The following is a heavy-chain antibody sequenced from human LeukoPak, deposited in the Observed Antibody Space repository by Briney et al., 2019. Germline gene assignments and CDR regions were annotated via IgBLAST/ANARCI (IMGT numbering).Heavy chain of an antibody. CDR1: GFTFSSYS. CDR2: ITSSSSYI. J-gene: IGHJ6*03. V-gene: IGHV3-21*06. CDR3: ARDPYSGNYRAYYYYYMDV. D-gene: IGHD1-26*01. Sequence: GGSLRLSCAASGFTFSSYSMTWVRQAPGKGLEWVSSITSSSSYIYYADSVKGRFTISRDNAKNSLYLQMDSLRVEDTAVYYCARDPYSGNYRAYYYYYMDVWGKGTTVTISS.